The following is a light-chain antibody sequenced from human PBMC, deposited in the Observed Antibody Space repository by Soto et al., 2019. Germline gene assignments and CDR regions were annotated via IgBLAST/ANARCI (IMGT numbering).Light chain of an antibody. CDR3: QQFSSYPLT. CDR1: QTVRNNY. V-gene: IGKV3-20*01. CDR2: DAS. Sequence: EIVLTQSPGTLSLSPGERATLSCRASQTVRNNYLAWYQQKPGQAPRLLIYDASSRATVIPDRFSGGGSGTDFTLTISRLEPEDVAVYYCQQFSSYPLTFGGGTKVDIK. J-gene: IGKJ4*01.